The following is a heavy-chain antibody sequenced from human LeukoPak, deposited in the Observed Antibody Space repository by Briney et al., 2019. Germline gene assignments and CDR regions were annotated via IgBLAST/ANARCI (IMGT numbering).Heavy chain of an antibody. CDR2: INYSGHT. CDR1: GDSISNSDYY. CDR3: ARRRKDLNWFDP. J-gene: IGHJ5*02. V-gene: IGHV4-39*01. Sequence: PSETLSLTCAVSGDSISNSDYYWGWIRQSPGKGLEWITLINYSGHTFYNPSLRSRVTISVDMPKNQFSLNLNSVTAADAAVYYCARRRKDLNWFDPWGQGTLVTVSS.